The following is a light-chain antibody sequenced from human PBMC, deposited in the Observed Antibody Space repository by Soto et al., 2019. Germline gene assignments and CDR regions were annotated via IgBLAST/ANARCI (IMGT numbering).Light chain of an antibody. CDR2: GAS. V-gene: IGKV3-20*01. CDR1: QSVSSSY. Sequence: EIVLTQSPGTLSLSPGERATLSCRASQSVSSSYLAWYQQKPGQAPRLPSYGASSRATGIPDRFRGSGSGTDSTLTISRLEPEDFAVYYCQQYGSSPWAFGQGTKVDIK. J-gene: IGKJ1*01. CDR3: QQYGSSPWA.